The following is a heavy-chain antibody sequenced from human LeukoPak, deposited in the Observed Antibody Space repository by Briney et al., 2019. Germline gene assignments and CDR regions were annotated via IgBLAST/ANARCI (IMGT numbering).Heavy chain of an antibody. J-gene: IGHJ4*02. D-gene: IGHD3-3*01. V-gene: IGHV1-69*13. CDR1: GGTFSSYA. Sequence: SVKVSCKASGGTFSSYAISWVRQAPGQGLEWMGGIIPIFGTANYAQKFRGRVTITADESTSTAYMELSSLRSEDTAVYYCASHLYYDFWSGYLKEFDYWGQGTLVTVSS. CDR3: ASHLYYDFWSGYLKEFDY. CDR2: IIPIFGTA.